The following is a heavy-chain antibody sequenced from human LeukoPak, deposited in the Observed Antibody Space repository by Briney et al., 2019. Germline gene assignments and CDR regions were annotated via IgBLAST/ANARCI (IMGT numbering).Heavy chain of an antibody. Sequence: PSETLSLTCTVSGDSISSYYWSWIRQSPGKGLEWIGYIYYSGSTYYNPSLKSRVTISVDTSKNQFSLKLSSVTAADTAVYYCARGWSLGELSSPFDYWGQGTLVTVSS. CDR3: ARGWSLGELSSPFDY. CDR2: IYYSGST. D-gene: IGHD3-16*02. V-gene: IGHV4-59*12. J-gene: IGHJ4*02. CDR1: GDSISSYY.